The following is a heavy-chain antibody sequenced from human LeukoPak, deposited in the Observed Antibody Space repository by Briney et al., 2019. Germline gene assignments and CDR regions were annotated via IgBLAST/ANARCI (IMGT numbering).Heavy chain of an antibody. V-gene: IGHV3-7*01. CDR3: ARDIKRWLQSASAFDI. CDR2: IKQDGSEK. J-gene: IGHJ3*02. Sequence: PGGSLRLSCAVSGFTFSSWWMTWVRQAPGKGLEWVANIKQDGSEKNYVDSVKGRFTISRDNAKNSLYLQMNSLRAEGTAVYYCARDIKRWLQSASAFDIWGQGTMVTVSS. CDR1: GFTFSSWW. D-gene: IGHD5-24*01.